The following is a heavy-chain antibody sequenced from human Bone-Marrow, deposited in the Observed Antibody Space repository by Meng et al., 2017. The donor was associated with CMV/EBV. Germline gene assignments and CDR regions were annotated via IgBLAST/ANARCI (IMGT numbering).Heavy chain of an antibody. Sequence: GESLKISCAASGFTFSSAWMSWVRQVPGKGLEWVGRIESYSDGGTTEYAAPVKGRFTISRDDSKKRLFLHMNSLKTEDTAVYYCTTDMAETITNVGGVITYFDHWGQGNLVTVAS. CDR2: IESYSDGGTT. J-gene: IGHJ4*02. CDR3: TTDMAETITNVGGVITYFDH. CDR1: GFTFSSAW. V-gene: IGHV3-15*04. D-gene: IGHD3-3*01.